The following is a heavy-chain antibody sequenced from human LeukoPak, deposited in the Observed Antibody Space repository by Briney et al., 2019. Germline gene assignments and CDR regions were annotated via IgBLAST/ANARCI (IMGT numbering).Heavy chain of an antibody. CDR3: AREEGILTGYYNWFDP. J-gene: IGHJ5*02. V-gene: IGHV4-39*07. CDR2: IYYSGST. Sequence: SETLSLTCTVSGGSISSSSYYWGWIRQPPGKGLEWIGSIYYSGSTYYNPSLKSRVTISVDTSKNQFSLKLSSVTAADTAVYYCAREEGILTGYYNWFDPWGQGTLVTVSS. D-gene: IGHD3-9*01. CDR1: GGSISSSSYY.